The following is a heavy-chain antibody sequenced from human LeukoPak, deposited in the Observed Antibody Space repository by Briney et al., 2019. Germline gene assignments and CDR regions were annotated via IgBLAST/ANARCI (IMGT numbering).Heavy chain of an antibody. V-gene: IGHV3-9*01. D-gene: IGHD2-2*01. Sequence: GGSLRLSCAASGFTFDDYAMHWVRQAPGKGLEWVSGSSWNSGSIGYADSVKGRFTISRDNAKNSLYLQMNSLRAEDTALYYCAKAVDSKSSTSAAGYWGQGTLVTVSS. J-gene: IGHJ4*02. CDR2: SSWNSGSI. CDR1: GFTFDDYA. CDR3: AKAVDSKSSTSAAGY.